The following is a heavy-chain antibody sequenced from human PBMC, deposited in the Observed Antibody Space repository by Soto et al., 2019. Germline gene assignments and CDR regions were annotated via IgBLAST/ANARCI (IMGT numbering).Heavy chain of an antibody. CDR1: GFSFINAW. CDR3: TTGVDGYNPFDY. J-gene: IGHJ4*02. CDR2: IKSKTDGETS. V-gene: IGHV3-15*07. D-gene: IGHD5-12*01. Sequence: EVQLVESGGGLVKPGGSLRLSCAASGFSFINAWMNWVRQAPGKGLEWVGRIKSKTDGETSDYAAPVKGRFTISRDDSKNTLYLQMNSLKPGDTAVYYCTTGVDGYNPFDYWGQGTLVTVSS.